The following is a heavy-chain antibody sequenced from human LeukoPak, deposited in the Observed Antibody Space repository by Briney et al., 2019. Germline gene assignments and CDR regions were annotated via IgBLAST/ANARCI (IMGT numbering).Heavy chain of an antibody. CDR1: GFTFSDYW. CDR2: IDTDGSSA. Sequence: GGSLRLSCAASGFTFSDYWMHWVRQAPGKGLVWVSRIDTDGSSATYADSVKGRFTISRDNAKNTVYLQMNSLRVEDTGVYSCASALTTVTPHFHYWGQGTLVTVSS. D-gene: IGHD4-17*01. CDR3: ASALTTVTPHFHY. J-gene: IGHJ4*02. V-gene: IGHV3-74*01.